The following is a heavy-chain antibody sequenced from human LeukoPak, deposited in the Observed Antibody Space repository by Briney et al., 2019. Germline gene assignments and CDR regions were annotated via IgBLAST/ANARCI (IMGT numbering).Heavy chain of an antibody. CDR1: GYSISSGYY. V-gene: IGHV4-38-2*01. J-gene: IGHJ4*02. CDR3: ARHGSVAAAGFDY. CDR2: IYHSGST. D-gene: IGHD6-13*01. Sequence: PSXTLSLTCAVSGYSISSGYYWGWIRRPPGKGLEWIGSIYHSGSTYYNPSLKSRVTISVDTSKNQFSLKLSSVTAADTAVYYRARHGSVAAAGFDYWGQGTLVTVSS.